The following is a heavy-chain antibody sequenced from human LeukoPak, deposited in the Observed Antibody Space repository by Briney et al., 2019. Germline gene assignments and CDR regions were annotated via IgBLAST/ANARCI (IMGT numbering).Heavy chain of an antibody. CDR1: NYSISSGYY. J-gene: IGHJ5*02. CDR3: AIDRLWFGEGWFDP. D-gene: IGHD3-10*01. V-gene: IGHV4-38-2*02. Sequence: SETLSLTCTVSNYSISSGYYWGWIRQPPGKGLEWIGSIYYSGSTYYNPSLKSRVTISVDTSKNQFSLKLSSVTAADTAVYYCAIDRLWFGEGWFDPWGQGTLVTVSS. CDR2: IYYSGST.